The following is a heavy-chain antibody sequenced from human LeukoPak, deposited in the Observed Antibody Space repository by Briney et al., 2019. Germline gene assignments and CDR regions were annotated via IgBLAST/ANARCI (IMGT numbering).Heavy chain of an antibody. Sequence: ASVKVSCKVSGYTFTGYYIHWVRQAPGQGLEWMGRLNPSSGGTNYTQKFQGRVTMTRDTSISTAYMELSRLRSDDTAVYYCARQITMVRGVIINDYWGQGTLVTVSS. CDR2: LNPSSGGT. D-gene: IGHD3-10*01. V-gene: IGHV1-2*06. J-gene: IGHJ4*02. CDR1: GYTFTGYY. CDR3: ARQITMVRGVIINDY.